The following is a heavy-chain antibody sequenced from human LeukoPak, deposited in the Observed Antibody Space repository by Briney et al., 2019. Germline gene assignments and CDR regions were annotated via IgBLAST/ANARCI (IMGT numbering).Heavy chain of an antibody. CDR2: INHSGST. J-gene: IGHJ5*02. V-gene: IGHV4-34*01. D-gene: IGHD3-3*01. CDR3: ARWGYDFWSGLHWFDP. Sequence: PSETLSLTCAVYGGSFSGYYWSWLRQPPGKGLEWIGEINHSGSTNYNPSLKSRVTISVDTSKNQFSLKLSSVTAADTAVYYCARWGYDFWSGLHWFDPWGQGTLVTVSS. CDR1: GGSFSGYY.